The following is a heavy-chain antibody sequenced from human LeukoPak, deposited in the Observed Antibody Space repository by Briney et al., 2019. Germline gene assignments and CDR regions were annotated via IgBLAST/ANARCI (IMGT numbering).Heavy chain of an antibody. D-gene: IGHD2-15*01. CDR3: VSFDIGDY. Sequence: ASVKVSCKASGDTFSSYAMHWVRQAPGQGPEYMGWINTNTGNPTYAQGFTGRFVFSLDTSVSTAYLQISSLKAEDSAVYYCVSFDIGDYWGQGTLVTVSS. J-gene: IGHJ4*02. CDR1: GDTFSSYA. CDR2: INTNTGNP. V-gene: IGHV7-4-1*02.